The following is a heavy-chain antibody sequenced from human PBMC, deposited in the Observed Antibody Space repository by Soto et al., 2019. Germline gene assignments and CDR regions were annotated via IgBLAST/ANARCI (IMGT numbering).Heavy chain of an antibody. Sequence: AGESLKISCKGSGYSFTSYWISWVRQMPGKGLEWMGRIDPSDSYTNYSPSFQGHVTISADKSISTAYLQWSSLKASDTAMYYCARNPRLGYCSSTRCPTLDGMDVWGQGTTVTVS. D-gene: IGHD2-2*01. CDR3: ARNPRLGYCSSTRCPTLDGMDV. CDR1: GYSFTSYW. J-gene: IGHJ6*02. V-gene: IGHV5-10-1*01. CDR2: IDPSDSYT.